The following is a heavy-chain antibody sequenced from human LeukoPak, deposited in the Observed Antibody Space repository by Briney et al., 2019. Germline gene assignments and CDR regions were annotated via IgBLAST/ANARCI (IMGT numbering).Heavy chain of an antibody. CDR1: GLTFSSYA. CDR3: ARDYPSRGFGELFFEY. D-gene: IGHD3-10*01. J-gene: IGHJ4*02. Sequence: PGGSLRLSCATSGLTFSSYAMSWVRQAPGKGLEWVSGISADSGETWYADPVKGRFTISRDNSKNTLSLQMSSLRAEDTAVYYCARDYPSRGFGELFFEYWGQGTLVTVSS. V-gene: IGHV3-23*01. CDR2: ISADSGET.